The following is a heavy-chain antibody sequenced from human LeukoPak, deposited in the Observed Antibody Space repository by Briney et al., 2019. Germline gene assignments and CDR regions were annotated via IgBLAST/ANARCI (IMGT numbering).Heavy chain of an antibody. CDR2: IIPIFGTA. J-gene: IGHJ3*02. D-gene: IGHD2-15*01. CDR3: ASSAPKVDAFDI. CDR1: GGTFSSYA. Sequence: SVKVSCKASGGTFSSYAISWVRQAPGQGLEWMGGIIPIFGTANYAQKFQGRVTITADASTSTAYMELSSLRSEDTAVYYCASSAPKVDAFDIWGQGTMVTVSS. V-gene: IGHV1-69*13.